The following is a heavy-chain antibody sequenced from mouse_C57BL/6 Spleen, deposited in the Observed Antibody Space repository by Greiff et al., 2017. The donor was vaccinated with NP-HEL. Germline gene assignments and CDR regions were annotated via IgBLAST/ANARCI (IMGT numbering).Heavy chain of an antibody. Sequence: VQLQESGAELVKPGASVKISCKASGYTFTDYYINWVKQRPGQGLEWIGKIGPGSGSTYYNEKFKGKATLTADTSSSTAYMQLSSLTSEDSAVYYCARNYGSSLYAMDYWGQGTSVTVSS. D-gene: IGHD1-1*01. CDR3: ARNYGSSLYAMDY. J-gene: IGHJ4*01. CDR1: GYTFTDYY. V-gene: IGHV1-77*01. CDR2: IGPGSGST.